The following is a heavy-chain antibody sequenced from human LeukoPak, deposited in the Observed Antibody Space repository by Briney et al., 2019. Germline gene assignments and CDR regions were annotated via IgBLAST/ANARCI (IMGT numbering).Heavy chain of an antibody. CDR2: INWNGGST. D-gene: IGHD4-17*01. CDR3: ARGRTVTTAGAFDI. J-gene: IGHJ3*02. Sequence: PGGSLRLSCAASGFTFDDYGMSWVRQAPGKGLEWVSGINWNGGSTGYADSVKGRFTISRDNAKNSLYLQMNSLRAEDTVLYHCARGRTVTTAGAFDIWGQGTTVTVSS. V-gene: IGHV3-20*01. CDR1: GFTFDDYG.